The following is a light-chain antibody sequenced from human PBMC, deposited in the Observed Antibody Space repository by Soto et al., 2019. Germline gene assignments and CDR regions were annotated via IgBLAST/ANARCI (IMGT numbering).Light chain of an antibody. CDR2: GAS. CDR3: QQYGTSRVYT. CDR1: QSVSSDY. V-gene: IGKV3-20*01. Sequence: EIVLTQSPGTLSLSPGERATLSCRASQSVSSDYLAWYQQKPGQAPRLLIYGASSRATGIPDRFSGSGSGTDFSLTISRLEPEDFAVYYCQQYGTSRVYTFGQGTKLEIK. J-gene: IGKJ2*01.